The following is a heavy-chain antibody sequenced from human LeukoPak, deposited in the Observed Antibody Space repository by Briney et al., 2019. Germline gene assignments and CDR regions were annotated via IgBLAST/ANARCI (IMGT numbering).Heavy chain of an antibody. CDR2: ISHDGSNK. D-gene: IGHD3-22*01. CDR1: GFTVSSNY. CDR3: ARAAYDSSGYLTL. V-gene: IGHV3-30*03. J-gene: IGHJ4*02. Sequence: GGSLRLSCAASGFTVSSNYMSWVRQAPGKGLEWVAVISHDGSNKYYADSVKGRFTISRDNSKNTLFLQMNSLRAEDTAVYYCARAAYDSSGYLTLWGQGTLVTVSS.